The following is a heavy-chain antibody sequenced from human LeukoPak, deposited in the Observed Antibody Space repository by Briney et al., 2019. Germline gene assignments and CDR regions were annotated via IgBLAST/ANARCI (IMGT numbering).Heavy chain of an antibody. J-gene: IGHJ4*02. CDR3: ARALIVGATTFYSDY. CDR2: IIPILGIA. V-gene: IGHV1-69*04. Sequence: SVKVSCKASGGTFSSYAISWVRQAPGQGLEWMGRIIPILGIANYAQKFQGRVTITADKSTSTAYMELSSLRSEDTAVYYCARALIVGATTFYSDYWGQGTLVTVSS. CDR1: GGTFSSYA. D-gene: IGHD1-26*01.